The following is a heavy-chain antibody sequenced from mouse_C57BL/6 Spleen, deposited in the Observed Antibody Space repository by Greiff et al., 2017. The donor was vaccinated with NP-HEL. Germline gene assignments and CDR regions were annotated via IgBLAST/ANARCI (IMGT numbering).Heavy chain of an antibody. Sequence: QVQLQQSGPELVRPGASVKMSCKASGYAFTSSWMHWVKQRPVHGLEWIGPIDPGDGDTNYNQKFKGKATLTADKSSSTAYMQLSSLTSEDSAVYFCTRASSNADFDVWGTGTTVTVSS. V-gene: IGHV1-82*01. J-gene: IGHJ1*03. CDR1: GYAFTSSW. CDR2: IDPGDGDT. CDR3: TRASSNADFDV. D-gene: IGHD6-1*01.